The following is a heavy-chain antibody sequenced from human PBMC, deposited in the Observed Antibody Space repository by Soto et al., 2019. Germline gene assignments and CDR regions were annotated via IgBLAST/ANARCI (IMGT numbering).Heavy chain of an antibody. CDR1: GYSISSGSY. V-gene: IGHV4-38-2*02. Sequence: SETLSLTCTVSGYSISSGSYWGWIRQPPGKGPEWIASIYHGGTTFYNPSLKSRVTVSVDKSNNQFSLKLRSVTAADTAVYYCAKAHVVVVAGSTFDYWGHGTLVTVPS. J-gene: IGHJ4*01. CDR3: AKAHVVVVAGSTFDY. CDR2: IYHGGTT. D-gene: IGHD2-21*02.